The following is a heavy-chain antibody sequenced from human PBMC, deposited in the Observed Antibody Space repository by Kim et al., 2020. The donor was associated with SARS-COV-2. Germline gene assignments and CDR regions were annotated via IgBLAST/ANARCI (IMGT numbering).Heavy chain of an antibody. V-gene: IGHV3-74*01. CDR1: GFTFSSYW. Sequence: GGSLRLSCAASGFTFSSYWMHWVRQAPGKGLVWVSRINSDGSSTSYADSVKGRFTISRDNAKNTLYLQMNSLRAEDTAVYYCAREPDFEGSSWNILDYYYYGMDVWGQGTTVTVSS. J-gene: IGHJ6*02. CDR3: AREPDFEGSSWNILDYYYYGMDV. CDR2: INSDGSST. D-gene: IGHD6-13*01.